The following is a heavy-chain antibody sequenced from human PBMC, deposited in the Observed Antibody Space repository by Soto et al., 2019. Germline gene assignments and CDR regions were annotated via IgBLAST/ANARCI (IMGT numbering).Heavy chain of an antibody. CDR3: ARLPRDCNKTSCYYADH. D-gene: IGHD2-2*01. CDR1: GYDFNTNW. CDR2: MYPGVSDT. Sequence: GEALKISCRGSGYDFNTNWFGWVRQLPGKGLEWVGIMYPGVSDTRYNPSLQGHVTLSADVTVSTAFLQWRSLKTSDTGMYFCARLPRDCNKTSCYYADHWGHGTQVTVSS. V-gene: IGHV5-51*01. J-gene: IGHJ4*01.